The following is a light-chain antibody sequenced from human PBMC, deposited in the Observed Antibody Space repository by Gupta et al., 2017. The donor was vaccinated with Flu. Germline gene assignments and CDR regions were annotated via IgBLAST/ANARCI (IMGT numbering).Light chain of an antibody. CDR2: LGS. CDR1: QSLLHSNGYNY. CDR3: RQPLQTPPT. Sequence: DIVMTQSPLSLPVTPGEPASISCRSSQSLLHSNGYNYLDWYLQKPGQSPQLLIYLGSNRASGVPDRFSGSGSGTDFTLKISRVEAEDVGVYYCRQPLQTPPTFGQGTKVEI. V-gene: IGKV2-28*01. J-gene: IGKJ1*01.